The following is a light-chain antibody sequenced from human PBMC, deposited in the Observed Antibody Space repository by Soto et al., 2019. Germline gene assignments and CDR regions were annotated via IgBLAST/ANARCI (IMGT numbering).Light chain of an antibody. Sequence: QPVLTQSPSVSAAPGQQVTISCSGSSSNIGNNYVSWYQQLPGTAPKLLIYDNNKRPSGIPDRFSGSKSGTSGTLDITGRQTGDEADYYCATWDGSLPGEVFGGGTKLTVL. CDR3: ATWDGSLPGEV. CDR1: SSNIGNNY. V-gene: IGLV1-51*01. CDR2: DNN. J-gene: IGLJ2*01.